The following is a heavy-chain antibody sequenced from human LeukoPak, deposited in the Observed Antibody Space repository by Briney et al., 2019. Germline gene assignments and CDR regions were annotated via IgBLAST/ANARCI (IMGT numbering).Heavy chain of an antibody. J-gene: IGHJ6*02. Sequence: GGSLRLSCAASGSTFSSYNMNWVRQAPGKGLEWVSYMSSSSSTIYYADSVKGRFTISRDNAKNSLYLQMNSLRAEDTAVYYCAREWGGYGMDVWGQGTTVTVSS. D-gene: IGHD2-15*01. CDR3: AREWGGYGMDV. V-gene: IGHV3-48*04. CDR2: MSSSSSTI. CDR1: GSTFSSYN.